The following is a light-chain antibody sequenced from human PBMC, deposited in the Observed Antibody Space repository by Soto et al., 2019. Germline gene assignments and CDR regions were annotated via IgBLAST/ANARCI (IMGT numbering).Light chain of an antibody. Sequence: IVLTQEPATLSLPPGERASLSCSTRQSVSSYFAWHQQQPGQPPRLLIYDASNRATGIPARCSGSGSGTDIPLTISSLEPEDFAVYYCQQRSNWPLTFGGGTKVDIK. CDR1: QSVSSY. V-gene: IGKV3-11*01. CDR2: DAS. J-gene: IGKJ4*01. CDR3: QQRSNWPLT.